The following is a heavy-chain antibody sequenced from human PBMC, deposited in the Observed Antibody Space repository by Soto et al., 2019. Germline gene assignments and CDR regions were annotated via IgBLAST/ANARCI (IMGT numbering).Heavy chain of an antibody. D-gene: IGHD2-2*01. CDR3: ARESTGQFDY. J-gene: IGHJ4*02. CDR2: IYPSNSNT. CDR1: GYSFTSYW. Sequence: GESLKISCKGFGYSFTSYWIGWVRQMPGKGLEWMGIIYPSNSNTRYSPSFQGQVTISADTSISTVYLQWDGLKASDTAIYHCARESTGQFDYWGQGTQVTVSS. V-gene: IGHV5-51*01.